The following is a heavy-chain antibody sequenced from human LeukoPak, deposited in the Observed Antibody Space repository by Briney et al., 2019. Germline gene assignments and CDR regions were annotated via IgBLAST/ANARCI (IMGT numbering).Heavy chain of an antibody. V-gene: IGHV3-74*01. CDR1: GFTFSSYG. Sequence: PGRSLRLSCAASGFTFSSYGMHWVRQAPGKGLVWVSNINNDGSITTYADSVKGRFTISRDNVKNTLFLQMYSLGAEDTALYYCARGWNTTPRSGFDIWGLGTMVTVSS. CDR2: INNDGSIT. D-gene: IGHD1/OR15-1a*01. J-gene: IGHJ3*02. CDR3: ARGWNTTPRSGFDI.